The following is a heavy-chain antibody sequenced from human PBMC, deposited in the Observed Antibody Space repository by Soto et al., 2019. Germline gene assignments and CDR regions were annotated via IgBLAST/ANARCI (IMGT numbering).Heavy chain of an antibody. V-gene: IGHV1-46*01. CDR2: INPSGGHT. CDR1: GNTFTNYY. Sequence: QVQLMQSGAEVKKPGASVKVSCKASGNTFTNYYIHWVRQAPGQGLEWMGTINPSGGHTTYSQKFLARVTMTRDTSTSTLCVEMTSLTSDDTAVYYCARGGHGVVVTAAFDYGGQGTLVTVSS. J-gene: IGHJ4*02. D-gene: IGHD2-21*02. CDR3: ARGGHGVVVTAAFDY.